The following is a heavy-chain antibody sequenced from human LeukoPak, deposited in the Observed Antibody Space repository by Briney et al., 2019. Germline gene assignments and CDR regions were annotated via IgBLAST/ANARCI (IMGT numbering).Heavy chain of an antibody. J-gene: IGHJ6*03. V-gene: IGHV3-30*02. Sequence: GGSLRLSCAASGFTFDDYAMHWVRQAPGKGLEWVAFIRYDGSNKYYADSVKGRFTISRDNSKNTLYLQMNSLRAEDTAVYYCAKAHPAGITIFGVVLDYYYYYMDVWGKGTTVTVSS. CDR1: GFTFDDYA. CDR2: IRYDGSNK. CDR3: AKAHPAGITIFGVVLDYYYYYMDV. D-gene: IGHD3-3*01.